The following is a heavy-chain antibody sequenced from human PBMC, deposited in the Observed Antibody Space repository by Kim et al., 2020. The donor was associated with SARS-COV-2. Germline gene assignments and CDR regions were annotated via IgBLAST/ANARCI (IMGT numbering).Heavy chain of an antibody. Sequence: ASVKVSCKASGYTFTSYDINWVRQATGQGLEWMGWMNPNSGNKGYAQKFQGRVTMTRNTSIGTAYMELSSLRSEDTAVYCCARGRRYFDWLSPYYYYYTMDVWGQGTTVTVSS. CDR1: GYTFTSYD. J-gene: IGHJ6*02. D-gene: IGHD3-9*01. CDR2: MNPNSGNK. CDR3: ARGRRYFDWLSPYYYYYTMDV. V-gene: IGHV1-8*01.